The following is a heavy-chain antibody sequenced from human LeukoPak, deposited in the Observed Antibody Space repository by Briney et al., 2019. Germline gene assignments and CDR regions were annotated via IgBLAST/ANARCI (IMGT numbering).Heavy chain of an antibody. Sequence: PGGSLRLSCAASGLTFSSYAMSWVRQAPGKGLEWVSAISGSGGSTYYADSVKGRFTISRGNSKNTLYLQMNSLRAEDTAVYYCAKDRYSYGFAAYWGQGTLVTVSS. CDR3: AKDRYSYGFAAY. CDR2: ISGSGGST. D-gene: IGHD5-18*01. CDR1: GLTFSSYA. V-gene: IGHV3-23*01. J-gene: IGHJ4*02.